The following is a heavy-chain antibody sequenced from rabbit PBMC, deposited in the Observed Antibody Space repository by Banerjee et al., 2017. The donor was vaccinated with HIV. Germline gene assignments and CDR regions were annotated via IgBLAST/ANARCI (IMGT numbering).Heavy chain of an antibody. J-gene: IGHJ4*01. V-gene: IGHV1S45*01. Sequence: QEQLKETGGGLVQPGGSLTLTCKASGFSLSSYHMSWVRQAPGKGLEWIGIIYTGGSGSSSYASWAKGRFTISRTSSTTVTLQMPSLTAADTATYFCASVYAATSYYPLWGPGTLVTAS. D-gene: IGHD8-1*01. CDR3: ASVYAATSYYPL. CDR2: IYTGGSGSS. CDR1: GFSLSSYHM.